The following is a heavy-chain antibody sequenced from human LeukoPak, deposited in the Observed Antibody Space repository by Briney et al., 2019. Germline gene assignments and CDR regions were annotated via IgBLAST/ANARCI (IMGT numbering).Heavy chain of an antibody. D-gene: IGHD6-19*01. J-gene: IGHJ4*02. V-gene: IGHV3-23*01. CDR3: ARGVYNSGDSPSDY. CDR2: ISGSGGST. CDR1: GFTFSSYA. Sequence: PGGSLRLSCAASGFTFSSYAMSWVRQAPGKGLEWVSAISGSGGSTYYADSVKGRFTISRDNSKNTLYLQMNSLRAEDTAVYYCARGVYNSGDSPSDYWGQGTLVTVSS.